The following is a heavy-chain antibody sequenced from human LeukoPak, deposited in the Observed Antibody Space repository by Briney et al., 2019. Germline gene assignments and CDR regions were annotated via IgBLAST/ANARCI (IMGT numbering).Heavy chain of an antibody. V-gene: IGHV4-34*01. CDR1: GGSLSNYY. J-gene: IGHJ5*02. CDR3: ARGPASGSNFAWFDP. Sequence: SETLSLTCAVYGGSLSNYYWSLLRQPPGKGLEWIWEINHSGSTNYNPSLKSRVTISVDMSKSQFSLELSYVTAADTAVYYCARGPASGSNFAWFDPWGQGTLVTVSS. CDR2: INHSGST. D-gene: IGHD3-10*01.